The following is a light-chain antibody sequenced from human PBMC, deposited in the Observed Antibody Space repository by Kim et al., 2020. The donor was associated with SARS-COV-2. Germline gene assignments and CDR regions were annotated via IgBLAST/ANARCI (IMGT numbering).Light chain of an antibody. V-gene: IGKV1-9*01. CDR2: AAS. CDR3: QQLHTFPWT. Sequence: ASGGDRVTITCRARQGISTYLAWYQQKPVKAPNLLISAASTLQSGVPSRFSGSGSGTEFTLTISSLQPEDFATYYCQQLHTFPWTCGQGTKVDIK. CDR1: QGISTY. J-gene: IGKJ1*01.